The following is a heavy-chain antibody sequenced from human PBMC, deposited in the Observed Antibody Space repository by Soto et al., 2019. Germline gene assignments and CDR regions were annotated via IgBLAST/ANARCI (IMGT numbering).Heavy chain of an antibody. CDR1: GFTFSSYA. CDR3: AKDLGGGYGDYGAGLSYYYYMDV. D-gene: IGHD4-17*01. V-gene: IGHV3-23*01. J-gene: IGHJ6*03. CDR2: ISGSGGST. Sequence: GGSLRLSCAASGFTFSSYAMSWVRQAPGKGLEWVSAISGSGGSTYYADSVKGRFTISRDNSKNTLYLQMNSLRAEDTAVYYCAKDLGGGYGDYGAGLSYYYYMDVWGKGTTVTVSS.